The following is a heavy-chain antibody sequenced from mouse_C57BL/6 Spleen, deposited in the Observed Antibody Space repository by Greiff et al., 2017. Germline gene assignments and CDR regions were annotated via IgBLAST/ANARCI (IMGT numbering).Heavy chain of an antibody. CDR1: GFSFNTYA. J-gene: IGHJ4*01. V-gene: IGHV10-1*01. CDR2: IRSKSNNYAT. Sequence: EVQLVESGGGLVQPKGSLKLSCAASGFSFNTYAMNWVRQAPGKGLEWVARIRSKSNNYATYYADSVKDRFTISRDDSESMLYLQMNNLKTEDAAMYYCVRQRYGSLYYYAMDDWGQGTSVTVSS. D-gene: IGHD1-1*01. CDR3: VRQRYGSLYYYAMDD.